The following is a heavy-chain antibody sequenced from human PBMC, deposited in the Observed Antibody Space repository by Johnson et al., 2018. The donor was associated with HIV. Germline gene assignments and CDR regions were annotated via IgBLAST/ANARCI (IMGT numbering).Heavy chain of an antibody. D-gene: IGHD5-24*01. CDR2: IGKVSAT. J-gene: IGHJ3*02. CDR1: GFIFRSYD. CDR3: ARESRDGPNLRAFDI. Sequence: VQLVESGGGQVQPGGSLRLSCAASGFIFRSYDMHWFRQTAGTGLEWVSAIGKVSATSYSDSVKGRFSMSRENVKNSLYLQMNNLRAGDTAVYFCARESRDGPNLRAFDIWGQGTTVIVSS. V-gene: IGHV3-13*01.